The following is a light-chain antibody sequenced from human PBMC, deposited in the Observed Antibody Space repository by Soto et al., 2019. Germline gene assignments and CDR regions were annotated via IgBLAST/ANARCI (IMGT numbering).Light chain of an antibody. Sequence: QSALTQPASVSGSPGQSITISCTGTSSDVGGYNYVSWYQQHPGKAPKLMIYDVSNRPSGVSNRFSGSKSGNTASLTISGLQAEDEAVYYCSSYKRSSNLLYVFGTGTKLTVL. V-gene: IGLV2-14*01. J-gene: IGLJ1*01. CDR3: SSYKRSSNLLYV. CDR2: DVS. CDR1: SSDVGGYNY.